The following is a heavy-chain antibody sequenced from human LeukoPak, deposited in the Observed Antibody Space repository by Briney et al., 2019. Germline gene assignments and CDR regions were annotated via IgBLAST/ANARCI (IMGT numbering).Heavy chain of an antibody. V-gene: IGHV3-23*01. J-gene: IGHJ4*02. CDR1: GFTFSGYT. CDR3: AKVIGTRYSGYDW. Sequence: GGSLRLSCAASGFTFSGYTMSWVRQAPGKELEWVSTISGSGGSTYYADSVKGRFTISRDNSNNMVYLQLNSLRAEDTAVYYCAKVIGTRYSGYDWWGQGTLVTVSS. D-gene: IGHD5-12*01. CDR2: ISGSGGST.